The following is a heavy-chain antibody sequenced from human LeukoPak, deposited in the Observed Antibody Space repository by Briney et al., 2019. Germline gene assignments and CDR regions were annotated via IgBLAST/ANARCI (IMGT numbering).Heavy chain of an antibody. CDR2: INPNSGGT. D-gene: IGHD3-9*01. V-gene: IGHV1-2*04. CDR3: ARGFTYYDILTGYYTGWFDP. J-gene: IGHJ5*02. Sequence: ASVKVSCKASGYTFTSYDINWVRQATGQGLEWMGWINPNSGGTNYAQKFQGWVTMTRDTSISTAYMELSRLRSDDTAVYYCARGFTYYDILTGYYTGWFDPWGQGTLVTVSS. CDR1: GYTFTSYD.